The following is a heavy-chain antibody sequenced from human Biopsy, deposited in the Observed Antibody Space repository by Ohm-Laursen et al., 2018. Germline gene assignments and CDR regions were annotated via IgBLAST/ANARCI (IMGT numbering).Heavy chain of an antibody. CDR3: ARHPTGFWFDP. J-gene: IGHJ5*02. CDR1: GGSVSSNTNY. V-gene: IGHV4-39*01. Sequence: GTLSLTCIVSGGSVSSNTNYWAWIRQPPGKGLEWIRSIFYSGIIYYNPSLKSRVSISVDTSKNQFSLNLNSVTAADTAVYYCARHPTGFWFDPWGQGTLVTVSS. CDR2: IFYSGII.